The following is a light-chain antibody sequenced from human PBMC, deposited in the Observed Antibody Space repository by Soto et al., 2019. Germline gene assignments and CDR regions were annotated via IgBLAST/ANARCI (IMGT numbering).Light chain of an antibody. CDR1: QSVNSN. J-gene: IGKJ4*01. V-gene: IGKV3-15*01. CDR2: GAS. CDR3: QQYNNWPPLT. Sequence: EIMMTQSPVTLSVSPGERATLSCRASQSVNSNLAWYQQKPGQAPRLLIYGASTRATGIPASFIGNGSGTEFTLTASSLQPEDFAVYYCQQYNNWPPLTFGGGTKVEIK.